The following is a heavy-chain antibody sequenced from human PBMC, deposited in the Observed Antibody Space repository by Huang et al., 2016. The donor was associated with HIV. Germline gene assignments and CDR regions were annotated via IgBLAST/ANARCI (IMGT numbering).Heavy chain of an antibody. CDR2: ISWNSGRI. Sequence: EVQLVESGGALVQPGRSLRLSCAASGFTFDDYAMHWVRQGTGKGLEWVSGISWNSGRIGYADSVKGRFTISRDNAKNSLYLQMNSLRAEDMALYYCAKGSKQWLVGSHFDYWGQGTLVSVSS. CDR1: GFTFDDYA. CDR3: AKGSKQWLVGSHFDY. D-gene: IGHD6-19*01. V-gene: IGHV3-9*03. J-gene: IGHJ4*02.